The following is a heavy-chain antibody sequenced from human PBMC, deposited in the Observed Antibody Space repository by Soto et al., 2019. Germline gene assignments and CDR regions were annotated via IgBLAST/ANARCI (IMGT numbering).Heavy chain of an antibody. J-gene: IGHJ4*02. CDR2: INESGST. Sequence: QVHLQQWGAGLVKPSETLSLSCAVYGQSFSGHSWAWIRQHPGKGLEWIGEINESGSTYYNPSLKSRVTISTDTSKNQFSRKLSAVSAADTAAYFCARGSGIVALPGELEDVKYAYWGQGTLVNVSS. D-gene: IGHD1-1*01. CDR1: GQSFSGHS. V-gene: IGHV4-34*01. CDR3: ARGSGIVALPGELEDVKYAY.